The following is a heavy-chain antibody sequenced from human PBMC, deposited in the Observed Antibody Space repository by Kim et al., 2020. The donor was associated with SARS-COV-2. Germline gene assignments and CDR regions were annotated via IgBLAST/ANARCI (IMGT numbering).Heavy chain of an antibody. Sequence: GSTYYAASVMSRFTISRDNSKNPLYLQMNSLRAEDTAVYYCTRDVFDGYWNWGQGTLVTVSS. CDR2: GST. V-gene: IGHV3-53*01. J-gene: IGHJ4*02. D-gene: IGHD1-1*01. CDR3: TRDVFDGYWN.